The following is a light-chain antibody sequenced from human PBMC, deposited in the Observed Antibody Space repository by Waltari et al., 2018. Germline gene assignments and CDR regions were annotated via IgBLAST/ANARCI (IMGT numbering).Light chain of an antibody. J-gene: IGKJ2*01. CDR1: QDIGRW. V-gene: IGKV1-12*01. CDR2: AAS. CDR3: QQTNSFPFT. Sequence: DMQMIQSPSSVSASLGDRVTITCRASQDIGRWLAWYQHKPGRAPNLLFFAASSLQNGVPSRFSGSGSGTYFTLTINSLQPEDFATYYCQQTNSFPFTFGQGTKLEIK.